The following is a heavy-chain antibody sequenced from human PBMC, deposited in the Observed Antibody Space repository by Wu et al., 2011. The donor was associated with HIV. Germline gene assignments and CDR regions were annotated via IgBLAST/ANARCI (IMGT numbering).Heavy chain of an antibody. V-gene: IGHV1-2*02. Sequence: QVQLVQSGAEVKKPGASVTVSCKASGYTFTGYYIHWVRKAPGQGLEWMGWINPNSGGTEYAQTFQGRVTMTRDPSISAVYMELSRLGSDDTAVFYCARDLCPSNKNCFGALDIWGQGTKVTVSS. CDR3: ARDLCPSNKNCFGALDI. J-gene: IGHJ3*02. CDR2: INPNSGGT. CDR1: GYTFTGYY. D-gene: IGHD2-21*01.